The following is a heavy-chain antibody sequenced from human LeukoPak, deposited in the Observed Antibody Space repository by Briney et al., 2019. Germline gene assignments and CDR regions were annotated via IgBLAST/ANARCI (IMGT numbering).Heavy chain of an antibody. Sequence: GGSLRLSCAASGFTFSSYGMTWVRQAPGKGLEWVSSISSSSSYIYYADSVKGRFTISRDNAKNSLYLQMNSLRAEDTAVYYCARDRDVDTAMDEYYFDYWGQGTLVTVSS. D-gene: IGHD5-18*01. J-gene: IGHJ4*02. V-gene: IGHV3-21*01. CDR2: ISSSSSYI. CDR1: GFTFSSYG. CDR3: ARDRDVDTAMDEYYFDY.